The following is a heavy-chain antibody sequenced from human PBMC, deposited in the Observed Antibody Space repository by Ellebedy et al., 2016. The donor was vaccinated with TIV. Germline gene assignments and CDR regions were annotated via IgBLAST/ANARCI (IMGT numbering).Heavy chain of an antibody. V-gene: IGHV3-30*04. Sequence: GGSLRLSCAASGFTFSSYAMHWVRQAPGKGLEWVAVISYDGSNKYYADSVKGRFTISRDNSKNTLYLQMNSLRAEDTAVYYCARDLNYRRPDYFDYWGQGTLVTVSS. D-gene: IGHD1-7*01. CDR2: ISYDGSNK. J-gene: IGHJ4*02. CDR3: ARDLNYRRPDYFDY. CDR1: GFTFSSYA.